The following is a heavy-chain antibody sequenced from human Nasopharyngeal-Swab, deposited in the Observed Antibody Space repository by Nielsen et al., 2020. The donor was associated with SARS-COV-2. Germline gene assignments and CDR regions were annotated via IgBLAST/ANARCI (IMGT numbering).Heavy chain of an antibody. CDR3: ARRGYSGYEYYGMDV. Sequence: GESLKISCKGSGYIFTSYWIGWVRQMPGKGLEWMGIIYPGDSDTRYSPSFQGQVTISADKSISTAYLQWSSLKASDTAMYYCARRGYSGYEYYGMDVWGQGTTVTVSS. CDR2: IYPGDSDT. CDR1: GYIFTSYW. J-gene: IGHJ6*02. D-gene: IGHD5-12*01. V-gene: IGHV5-51*01.